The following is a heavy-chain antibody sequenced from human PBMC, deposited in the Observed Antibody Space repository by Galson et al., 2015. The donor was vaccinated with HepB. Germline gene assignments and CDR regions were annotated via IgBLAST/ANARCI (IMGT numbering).Heavy chain of an antibody. J-gene: IGHJ3*02. CDR3: ARDRGDVSYYDSSGYPNDAFDI. D-gene: IGHD3-22*01. CDR1: GGTFSSYA. V-gene: IGHV1-69*13. CDR2: IIPIFGTA. Sequence: SVKVSCKASGGTFSSYAISWARQAPGQGLEWMGGIIPIFGTANYAQKFQGRVTITADESTSTAYMELSSLRSEDTAVYYCARDRGDVSYYDSSGYPNDAFDIWGQGTMVTVSS.